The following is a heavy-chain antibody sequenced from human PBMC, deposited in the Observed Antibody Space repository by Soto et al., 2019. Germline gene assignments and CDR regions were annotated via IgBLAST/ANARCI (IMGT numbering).Heavy chain of an antibody. J-gene: IGHJ4*02. CDR3: ARGMGYDSSGYYYGY. D-gene: IGHD3-22*01. CDR2: IYYSGST. V-gene: IGHV4-59*01. CDR1: CGSISSYY. Sequence: ETLSLTCTVSCGSISSYYWSCIRQPPGKGLEWIGYIYYSGSTNYNPSLKSRVTISVDTSKNQFSLKLSSVTAADTAVYYCARGMGYDSSGYYYGYWGQGTRVTVSS.